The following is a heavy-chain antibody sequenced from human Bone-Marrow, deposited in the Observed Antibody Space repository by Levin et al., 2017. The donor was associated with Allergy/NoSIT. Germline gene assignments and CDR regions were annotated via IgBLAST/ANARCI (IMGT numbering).Heavy chain of an antibody. CDR1: GFTFSSYE. CDR3: AREQSSWRYYDFWSGPQYYFDY. Sequence: GGSLRLSCAASGFTFSSYEMNWVRQAPGKGLEWVSYISSSGSTIYYADSVKGRFTISRDNAKNSLYLQMNSLRAEDTAVYYCAREQSSWRYYDFWSGPQYYFDYWGQGTLVTVSS. J-gene: IGHJ4*02. V-gene: IGHV3-48*03. CDR2: ISSSGSTI. D-gene: IGHD3-3*01.